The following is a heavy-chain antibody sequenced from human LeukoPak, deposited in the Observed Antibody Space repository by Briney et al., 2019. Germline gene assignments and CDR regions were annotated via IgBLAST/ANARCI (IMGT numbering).Heavy chain of an antibody. CDR1: GGSIFSSDHF. CDR2: INYSGTT. Sequence: PLETLSLSCTVSGGSIFSSDHFWGWIRQPPGQGLEAIAIINYSGTTYHNPSLKSRATISVDGSNNQFSLRVTSVTAADTAVYYCARSYYHTVTDAFEIWGQGTLVTVTS. CDR3: ARSYYHTVTDAFEI. J-gene: IGHJ3*02. D-gene: IGHD4-17*01. V-gene: IGHV4-39*07.